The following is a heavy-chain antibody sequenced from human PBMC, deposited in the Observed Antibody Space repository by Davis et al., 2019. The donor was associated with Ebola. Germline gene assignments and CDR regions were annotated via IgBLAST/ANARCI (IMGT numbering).Heavy chain of an antibody. J-gene: IGHJ5*02. D-gene: IGHD4-17*01. Sequence: PGESLKISCAASGFIFSSYAMSWVRQAPGKGLEWVSSISVRSITYHADSVKGRFTISRDNSKNTLYLQMSSLRAEDTAVYYCAKVHPPTTVTTGWFDPWGQGTLVTVSS. CDR2: ISVRSIT. V-gene: IGHV3-23*01. CDR3: AKVHPPTTVTTGWFDP. CDR1: GFIFSSYA.